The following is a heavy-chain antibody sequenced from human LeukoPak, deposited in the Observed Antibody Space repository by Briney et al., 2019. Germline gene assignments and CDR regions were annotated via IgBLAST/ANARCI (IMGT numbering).Heavy chain of an antibody. CDR1: GFTFSNYA. J-gene: IGHJ4*02. CDR2: ITGGGGT. Sequence: PGASLRLSCAASGFTFSNYAMSWVRQAPGKGLEWVSAITGGGGTYYADSVKGRFTISRDNSKNTLYLQMNSLRAEDTAVYYCAKWGDYDALTGYYDPDYWGQGTLVTVSS. D-gene: IGHD3-9*01. V-gene: IGHV3-23*01. CDR3: AKWGDYDALTGYYDPDY.